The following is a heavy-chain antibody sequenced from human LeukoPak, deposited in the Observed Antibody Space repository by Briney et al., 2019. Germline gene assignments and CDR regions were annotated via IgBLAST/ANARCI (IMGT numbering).Heavy chain of an antibody. CDR2: INPNSGGT. Sequence: VASVKVSCKASGYTFTGYYMNWVRQAPGQGLEWMGWINPNSGGTNYAQTFQGRVTMTRDTSISSAYMELSSLRSDDTAVYYCARANRGYCSGGSCYHADYWGQGTLVTVSS. V-gene: IGHV1-2*02. J-gene: IGHJ4*02. CDR1: GYTFTGYY. D-gene: IGHD2-15*01. CDR3: ARANRGYCSGGSCYHADY.